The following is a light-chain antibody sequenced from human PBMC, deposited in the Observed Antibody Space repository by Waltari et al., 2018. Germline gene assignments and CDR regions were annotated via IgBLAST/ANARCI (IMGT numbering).Light chain of an antibody. CDR2: DVN. CDR1: SSDVGGHNY. J-gene: IGLJ1*01. Sequence: QSALTQPAYVSGSPGQPITISCTGTSSDVGGHNYVSWYQQHPGKAPQLMIYDVNKRPSGVSNRFSGSKSGNTASLTISGLQAEDEADYYCCSYSSSSTLYVFGTGTKVTVL. V-gene: IGLV2-14*01. CDR3: CSYSSSSTLYV.